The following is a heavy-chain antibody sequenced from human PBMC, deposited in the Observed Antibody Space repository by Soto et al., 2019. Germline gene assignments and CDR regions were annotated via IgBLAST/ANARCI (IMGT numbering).Heavy chain of an antibody. J-gene: IGHJ4*02. Sequence: QVQLVESGGGLVKPGGSLRLSCAASGFTFSDYYMSWIRQAPGKWLEWVSYISSSGSTIYYADSVKGRLTISRDNAQNSLYLQLNRLRAADTAVYYCARRVSSSGGRVYWGQGSLVNVSA. V-gene: IGHV3-11*01. CDR3: ARRVSSSGGRVY. D-gene: IGHD2-15*01. CDR2: ISSSGSTI. CDR1: GFTFSDYY.